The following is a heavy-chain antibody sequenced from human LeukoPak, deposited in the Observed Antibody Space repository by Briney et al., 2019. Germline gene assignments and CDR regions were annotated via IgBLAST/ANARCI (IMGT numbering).Heavy chain of an antibody. J-gene: IGHJ4*02. V-gene: IGHV1-18*01. CDR3: ASGTMEPPFFDY. D-gene: IGHD4/OR15-4a*01. Sequence: QKFQGRVAMTTDTSTSTAYMELRSLRSDDTAVYYCASGTMEPPFFDYWGQGTLVTVSS.